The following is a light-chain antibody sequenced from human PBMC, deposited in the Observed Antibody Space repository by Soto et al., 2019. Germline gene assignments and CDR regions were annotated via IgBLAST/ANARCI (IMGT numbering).Light chain of an antibody. V-gene: IGLV2-14*01. CDR1: SSDVGGYNY. Sequence: QSALTQPASVSGSPGQSITISCTGTSSDVGGYNYVSWYQQHPGKAPKLMIYDVSNRPSGVSNRFSGSKSGNTASLTISGLQAEXGADYYCSSYTSSSTLVFGTGTKVTVL. J-gene: IGLJ1*01. CDR2: DVS. CDR3: SSYTSSSTLV.